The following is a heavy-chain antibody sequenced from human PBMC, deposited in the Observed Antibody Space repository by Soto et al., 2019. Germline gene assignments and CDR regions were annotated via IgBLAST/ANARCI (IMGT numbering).Heavy chain of an antibody. V-gene: IGHV1-3*01. J-gene: IGHJ4*02. CDR2: INAGNGNT. Sequence: QVQLVQSGAEVKKPGASVKVSCKASGYTFTSYAMHWVRQAPGQRLEWMGWINAGNGNTKYSQKFQGRVTITRDTSASTTYMELSSLRSEDTAVYYCATQMGEGYFDYWGQGTLVTVSS. D-gene: IGHD3-16*01. CDR3: ATQMGEGYFDY. CDR1: GYTFTSYA.